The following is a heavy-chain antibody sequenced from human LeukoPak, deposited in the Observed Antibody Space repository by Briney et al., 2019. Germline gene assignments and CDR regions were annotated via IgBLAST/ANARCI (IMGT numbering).Heavy chain of an antibody. CDR2: IKSKTDGGTT. CDR1: GFTFSNAW. CDR3: TTVYDFWSGYIGDY. D-gene: IGHD3-3*01. V-gene: IGHV3-15*01. Sequence: GSLRLSCAASGFTFSNAWMSWVRQAPGKGLEWVGRIKSKTDGGTTDYAAPVKGRFTISRDDSKNTLYLQMNSLKTEDTAVYYCTTVYDFWSGYIGDYWGQGTLVTVSS. J-gene: IGHJ4*02.